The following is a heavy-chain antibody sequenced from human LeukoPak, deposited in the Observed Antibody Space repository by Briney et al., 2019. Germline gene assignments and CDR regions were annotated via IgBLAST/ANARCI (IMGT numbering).Heavy chain of an antibody. CDR2: ISGSGGST. CDR3: AKDRAARGRGNYFYMDV. CDR1: GFTFSSYA. J-gene: IGHJ6*03. V-gene: IGHV3-23*01. D-gene: IGHD2/OR15-2a*01. Sequence: GGSLRLSCAASGFTFSSYAMSWVRQAPGKGLEWVSAISGSGGSTYYADSVRGRFTISRDNRENSLYLQMNSLRPEDTALYYCAKDRAARGRGNYFYMDVWGKGTTVTVSS.